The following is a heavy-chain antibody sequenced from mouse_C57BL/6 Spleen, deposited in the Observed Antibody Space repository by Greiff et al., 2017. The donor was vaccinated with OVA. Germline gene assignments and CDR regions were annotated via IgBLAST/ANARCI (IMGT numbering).Heavy chain of an antibody. V-gene: IGHV14-4*01. D-gene: IGHD1-1*01. CDR1: GFNIKDDY. Sequence: EVKLVESGAELVRPGASVKLSCTASGFNIKDDYMHWVKQRPEQGLEWIGWIDPENGDTEYASKFQGKATITADTSSNTAYLQLSSLTSEDTAVYYCTTKGDYGPHFDYWGQGTTLTVSS. J-gene: IGHJ2*01. CDR3: TTKGDYGPHFDY. CDR2: IDPENGDT.